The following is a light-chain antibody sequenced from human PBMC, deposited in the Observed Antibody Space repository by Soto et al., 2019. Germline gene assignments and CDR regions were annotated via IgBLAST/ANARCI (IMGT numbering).Light chain of an antibody. CDR1: QGIGDT. J-gene: IGKJ5*01. CDR3: QQRSNWPGT. CDR2: DTS. Sequence: EVVMTQSPATLSVSPGEGVTLSCRASQGIGDTLAWYQHKPGQTPRLLIYDTSTRATGVPARFRGSRSGPELTLSINRLQSVDFALCCCQQRSNWPGTFGQGTRLENK. V-gene: IGKV3-15*01.